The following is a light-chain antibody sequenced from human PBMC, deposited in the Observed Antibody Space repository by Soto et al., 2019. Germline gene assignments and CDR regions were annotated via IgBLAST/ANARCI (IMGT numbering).Light chain of an antibody. Sequence: DVVMSQSALSLIVTLGRPASISSRSRPSHVYSDGNTYLNWFQQKPGQSPRRXIYKVSNRDSGVPDRFSGSGSGTDFALKISRVQADDVGVYYCMQATHWPITFGQGTRLEI. V-gene: IGKV2-30*01. CDR1: PSHVYSDGNTY. J-gene: IGKJ5*01. CDR3: MQATHWPIT. CDR2: KVS.